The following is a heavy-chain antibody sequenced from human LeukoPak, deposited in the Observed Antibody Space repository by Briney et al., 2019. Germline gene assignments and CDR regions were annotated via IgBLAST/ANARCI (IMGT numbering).Heavy chain of an antibody. Sequence: PGGSLRLSYAASGFTFSSYWMSWVRQAPGKGLEWVANIKQDGSEKYYVDSVKGRFTISRDNAKNSLYLQMNSLRAEDTAVYYCARGYCGSTSCYSPDAFDIWGQGTMVTVSS. V-gene: IGHV3-7*01. CDR2: IKQDGSEK. CDR3: ARGYCGSTSCYSPDAFDI. D-gene: IGHD2-2*02. CDR1: GFTFSSYW. J-gene: IGHJ3*02.